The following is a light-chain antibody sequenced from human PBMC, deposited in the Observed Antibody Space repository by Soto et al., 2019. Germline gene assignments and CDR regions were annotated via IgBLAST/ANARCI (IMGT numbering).Light chain of an antibody. CDR1: QSVTSW. V-gene: IGKV1-5*01. CDR2: DAS. J-gene: IGKJ1*01. Sequence: DVQMTQSPSTLSASVGDRVTITCRASQSVTSWLAWNQQKPGKAPKVLIYDASSLESGVPSRFSGSGSGTEFTLTISSLHPDDFATYYCHHYNSYPGTFGQGTKVEIK. CDR3: HHYNSYPGT.